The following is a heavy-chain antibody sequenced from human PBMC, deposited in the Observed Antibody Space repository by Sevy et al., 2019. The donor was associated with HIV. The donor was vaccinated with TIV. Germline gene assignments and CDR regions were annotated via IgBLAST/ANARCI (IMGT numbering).Heavy chain of an antibody. V-gene: IGHV4-34*01. Sequence: SETLSLTCAVYGGSFSGYYWSWIRQPPGKGLEWIGEINHSGSTNYNPSLKSRVTISVDTSKNQFSLKLSSVTAADTAVYYCAREQYDFWSGYLDYWGQGTLVTVSS. CDR1: GGSFSGYY. J-gene: IGHJ4*02. D-gene: IGHD3-3*01. CDR3: AREQYDFWSGYLDY. CDR2: INHSGST.